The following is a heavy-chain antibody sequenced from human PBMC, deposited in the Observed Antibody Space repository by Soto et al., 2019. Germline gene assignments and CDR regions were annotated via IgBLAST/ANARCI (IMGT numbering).Heavy chain of an antibody. J-gene: IGHJ6*02. D-gene: IGHD2-21*02. Sequence: QVQLQESGPGLVKPSQTLSLTCTVSGGSISSGGYYWSWIRQHPGKGLEWIGYIYYSGSTYYNPSLKSRGTISADTSKNQFSLKLSSVTAADTAVYYCARVCGGDCHYGMDVWGQGTTVTVSS. CDR3: ARVCGGDCHYGMDV. V-gene: IGHV4-31*03. CDR1: GGSISSGGYY. CDR2: IYYSGST.